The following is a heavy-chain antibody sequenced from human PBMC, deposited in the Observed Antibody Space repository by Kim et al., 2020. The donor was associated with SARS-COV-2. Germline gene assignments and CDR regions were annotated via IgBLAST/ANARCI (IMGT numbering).Heavy chain of an antibody. Sequence: SETLSLTCAVYGGSFSGYYWSWIRQPPGKGLEWIGEINHSGSTNYNPSLKSRVTISVDTSKNQFSLKLSSVTAADTAVYYCARVAFDYGDYVGLPGGWF. CDR1: GGSFSGYY. CDR2: INHSGST. CDR3: ARVAFDYGDYVGLPGGWF. J-gene: IGHJ5*01. V-gene: IGHV4-34*01. D-gene: IGHD4-17*01.